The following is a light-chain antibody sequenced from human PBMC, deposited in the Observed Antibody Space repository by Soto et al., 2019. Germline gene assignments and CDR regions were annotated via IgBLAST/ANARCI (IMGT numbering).Light chain of an antibody. CDR1: SSDVGAYNS. J-gene: IGLJ1*01. CDR2: EVN. V-gene: IGLV2-14*01. CDR3: NSYTRTGSYV. Sequence: QSVLTQPASVSGSPGQSITISCTGTSSDVGAYNSVSWYQQHPGRAPKLLIYEVNNRPPGVSTRFSASKSDNMASLTLSGLQAEDEADYYCNSYTRTGSYVFATGTKLTVL.